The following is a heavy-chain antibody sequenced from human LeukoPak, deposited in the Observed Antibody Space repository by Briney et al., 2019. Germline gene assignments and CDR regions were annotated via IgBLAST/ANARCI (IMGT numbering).Heavy chain of an antibody. J-gene: IGHJ5*02. V-gene: IGHV4-34*01. CDR1: GVSFSGYY. CDR2: INHSGST. CDR3: ARPSASSWYFRSPRSGANWFDP. D-gene: IGHD6-13*01. Sequence: SETLSLTCAVYGVSFSGYYWSWIRQPPGKGLEWIGEINHSGSTNYNPSLKSRVTISVDTSKNQFSLKLSSVTAADTPVYYCARPSASSWYFRSPRSGANWFDPGGQGTLVTVHS.